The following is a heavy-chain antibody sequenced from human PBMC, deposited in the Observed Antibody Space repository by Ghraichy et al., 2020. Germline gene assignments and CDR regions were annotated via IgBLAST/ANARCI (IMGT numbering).Heavy chain of an antibody. CDR3: ARDGQKVGPSTLDI. CDR2: ISSSGSTI. V-gene: IGHV3-48*03. Sequence: GGSLRLSCAASGFSFSSYEMNWVRQAPGKGLEWVSYISSSGSTIYYAGSVKGQFTISRDNAKNSLYLQMNSLRAEDTAVYYCARDGQKVGPSTLDIWGQGTMVTVSS. J-gene: IGHJ3*02. CDR1: GFSFSSYE.